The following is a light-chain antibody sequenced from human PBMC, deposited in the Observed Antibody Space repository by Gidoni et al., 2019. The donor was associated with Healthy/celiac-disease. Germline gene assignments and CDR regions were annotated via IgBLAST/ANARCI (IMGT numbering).Light chain of an antibody. J-gene: IGKJ4*01. CDR3: QQYDNLPLX. CDR2: DAS. Sequence: DIQLTQSPSSLSASVGDRVTITCQASQDISNYLNWYQQKPGKAPKLLLYDASNLETGVPSRFSGSGSGTEFTFTISSLQPEDIATYYCQQYDNLPLXFXGGTKVEIK. V-gene: IGKV1-33*01. CDR1: QDISNY.